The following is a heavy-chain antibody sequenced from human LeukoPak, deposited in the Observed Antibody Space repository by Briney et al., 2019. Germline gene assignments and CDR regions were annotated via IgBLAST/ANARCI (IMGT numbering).Heavy chain of an antibody. CDR2: IYPGDSDT. CDR1: AYSFTSYW. Sequence: GESLKISCKGSAYSFTSYWIGWVRQMPGKGLEGMGIIYPGDSDTRYSPSFQGQVTISADKSISTAYLQWSSLKASDTAMYYCARLDVVPAAPGGYYYYMDVWGKGTTVTVSS. D-gene: IGHD2-2*01. CDR3: ARLDVVPAAPGGYYYYMDV. J-gene: IGHJ6*03. V-gene: IGHV5-51*01.